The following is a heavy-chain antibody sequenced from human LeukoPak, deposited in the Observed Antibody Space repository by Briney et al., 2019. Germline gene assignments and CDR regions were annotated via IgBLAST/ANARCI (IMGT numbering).Heavy chain of an antibody. J-gene: IGHJ4*02. CDR3: ARGFLWFGELIASDY. V-gene: IGHV3-30-3*01. Sequence: GGSLRLSCAASGFTFSSYAMHWVRQAPGKGLEWVAVISYDGSNKYYADSVKGRFTISRDNSKNTLYLQMNSLRADDTAVYYCARGFLWFGELIASDYWGQGTLVTVSS. CDR2: ISYDGSNK. CDR1: GFTFSSYA. D-gene: IGHD3-10*01.